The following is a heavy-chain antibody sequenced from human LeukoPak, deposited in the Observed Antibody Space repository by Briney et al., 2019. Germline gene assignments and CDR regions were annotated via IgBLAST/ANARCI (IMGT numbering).Heavy chain of an antibody. V-gene: IGHV1-69*06. Sequence: SVTVSCKASGGTFSSYAISWVRQAPGQGLEWMGGIIPIFGTANYAQKFQGRVTITADKSTSTAYMELSSLRSEDTAVYYCARALGYCSGGSCPTAFDIWGQGTMVTVSP. J-gene: IGHJ3*02. CDR2: IIPIFGTA. D-gene: IGHD2-15*01. CDR1: GGTFSSYA. CDR3: ARALGYCSGGSCPTAFDI.